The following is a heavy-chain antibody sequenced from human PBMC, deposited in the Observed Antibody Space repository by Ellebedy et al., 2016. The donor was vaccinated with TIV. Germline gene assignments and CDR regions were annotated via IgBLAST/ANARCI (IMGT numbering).Heavy chain of an antibody. V-gene: IGHV3-49*03. Sequence: PGGSLRLSCTGSGFTLGDYAMSWFRQAPGKGLEWVGFIRSKAYGGTTEYAASVKGRFTISRDDSKSIAYLQMNSLKTEDTAVYYCTRQRYYYGSGSYYYYYGMDVWGQGTTVTVSS. CDR1: GFTLGDYA. D-gene: IGHD3-10*01. CDR3: TRQRYYYGSGSYYYYYGMDV. CDR2: IRSKAYGGTT. J-gene: IGHJ6*02.